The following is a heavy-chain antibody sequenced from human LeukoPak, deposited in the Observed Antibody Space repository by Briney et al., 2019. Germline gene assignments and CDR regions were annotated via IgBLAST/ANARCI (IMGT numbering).Heavy chain of an antibody. CDR2: ISYDGSNK. V-gene: IGHV3-30*18. Sequence: GGSLRLSCAASGFAFSSYGMHWVRQAPGKGLEWVAVISYDGSNKYYADSVKGRFTISRDNSKNTLYLQMNSLRAEDTAVYYCAKDSLIAAAAPADYWDQGTLVTVSS. D-gene: IGHD6-13*01. CDR3: AKDSLIAAAAPADY. CDR1: GFAFSSYG. J-gene: IGHJ4*02.